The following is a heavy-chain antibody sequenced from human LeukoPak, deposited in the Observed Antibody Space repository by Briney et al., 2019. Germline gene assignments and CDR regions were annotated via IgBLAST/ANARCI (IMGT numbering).Heavy chain of an antibody. J-gene: IGHJ6*04. Sequence: GGSLRLSCAASGFTFSSYWMLWVRQAPGKGLEWVASIKQDGSEKYYVDSMKGRFTISRDNAENSLYLQMNSLRAEDTAVYYCARMPRGPDVWGKGTTVTVSS. V-gene: IGHV3-7*01. CDR2: IKQDGSEK. D-gene: IGHD2-2*01. CDR1: GFTFSSYW. CDR3: ARMPRGPDV.